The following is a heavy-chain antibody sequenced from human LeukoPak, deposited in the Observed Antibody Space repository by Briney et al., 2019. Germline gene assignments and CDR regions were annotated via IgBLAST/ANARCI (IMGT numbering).Heavy chain of an antibody. D-gene: IGHD3-3*01. Sequence: PSETLSLTCTVSGGSISSGGYYWSWIRQPPGKGLEWIGYIYHSGSTYYNPSLKSRVTISVDRSKNQFSLKLSSVTAADTAVYYCASAKYDFWTGYDLDYWGQGTLVTVSS. V-gene: IGHV4-30-2*01. CDR2: IYHSGST. CDR1: GGSISSGGYY. J-gene: IGHJ4*02. CDR3: ASAKYDFWTGYDLDY.